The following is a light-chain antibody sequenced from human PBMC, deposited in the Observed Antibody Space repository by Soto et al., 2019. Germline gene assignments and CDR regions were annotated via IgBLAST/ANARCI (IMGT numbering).Light chain of an antibody. CDR2: GAS. Sequence: EIVMTQSPATLSVSPGERANLSCRASQRVYMNLAWYQQKPGQPPTLLIYGASTRATGIPDRFSGSGSGTEFTLTISSLQSEDFAVYDCQQYNNWPPYTFGQGTKLEIK. CDR3: QQYNNWPPYT. V-gene: IGKV3-15*01. J-gene: IGKJ2*01. CDR1: QRVYMN.